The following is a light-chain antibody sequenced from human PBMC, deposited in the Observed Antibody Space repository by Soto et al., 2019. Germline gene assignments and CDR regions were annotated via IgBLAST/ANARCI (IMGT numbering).Light chain of an antibody. CDR2: AVN. V-gene: IGLV2-11*01. Sequence: QSALTQPRSVSGSPGQSVTISCTGTSSDVGGYNYVSWYQHHPAKAPQLIIYAVNKRPSGVPDRFSGSKSGNTAFLTISGLAAEDEADYFCSSYANTSPGEVFGTGTKLTVL. J-gene: IGLJ1*01. CDR3: SSYANTSPGEV. CDR1: SSDVGGYNY.